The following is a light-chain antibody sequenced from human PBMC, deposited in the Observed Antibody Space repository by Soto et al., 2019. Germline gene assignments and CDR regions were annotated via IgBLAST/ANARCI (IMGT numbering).Light chain of an antibody. V-gene: IGKV3-11*01. CDR2: DAS. CDR3: QQRSNWPLT. CDR1: QSVSSY. J-gene: IGKJ3*01. Sequence: EIVLTQSPATLSLSPGERATLSCRASQSVSSYLAWYQQKPGQAPRLLIYDASNRATGTPARFSGSGSGTDFTLTISSLEPEDFAVYYCQQRSNWPLTFGPGTKVDI.